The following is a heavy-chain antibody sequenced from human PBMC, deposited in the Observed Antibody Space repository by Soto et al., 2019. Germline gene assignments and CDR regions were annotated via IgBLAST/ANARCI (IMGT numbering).Heavy chain of an antibody. CDR2: IGTAGDT. Sequence: GGSLRLSCAASGFTFSSYDMHWVRQATGKGLEWVSAIGTAGDTYYPGSVKGRFTISRENAKNSLYLQMNSLRAGDTAVYYCARGNGRFLEWLSNFDYWGQGTLVTVSS. D-gene: IGHD3-3*01. CDR3: ARGNGRFLEWLSNFDY. CDR1: GFTFSSYD. J-gene: IGHJ4*02. V-gene: IGHV3-13*01.